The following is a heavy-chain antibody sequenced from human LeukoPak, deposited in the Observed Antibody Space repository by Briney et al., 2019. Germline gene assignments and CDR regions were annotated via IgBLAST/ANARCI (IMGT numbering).Heavy chain of an antibody. J-gene: IGHJ4*02. CDR2: ISGSGGST. D-gene: IGHD4-17*01. CDR1: AFTFSSYA. CDR3: AKDLEGLTTVTR. Sequence: PGGSLRLSCAASAFTFSSYAMSWVRQAPGKGLEWVSAISGSGGSTYYADSVKGRFTISRDNSKNTLYLQMNSLRAEDTAVYYYAKDLEGLTTVTRWGQGTLVTVSS. V-gene: IGHV3-23*01.